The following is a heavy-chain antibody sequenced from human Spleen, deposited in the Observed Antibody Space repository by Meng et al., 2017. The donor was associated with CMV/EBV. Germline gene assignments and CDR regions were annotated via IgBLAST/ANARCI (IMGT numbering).Heavy chain of an antibody. V-gene: IGHV1-2*02. CDR1: GYNFTGYY. CDR2: INPNSGGA. J-gene: IGHJ4*02. D-gene: IGHD3-16*01. CDR3: AKDSVMGPTN. Sequence: ASVKVSCKASGYNFTGYYIHWVRQAPGQGLEWMGWINPNSGGAYYAQKFQGRVTMTRDTSFSTAYMELTRLRSDDTAVYWCAKDSVMGPTNWGQGTLVTVSS.